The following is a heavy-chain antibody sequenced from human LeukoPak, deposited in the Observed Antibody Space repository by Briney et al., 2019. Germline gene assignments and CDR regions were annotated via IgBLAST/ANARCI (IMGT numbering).Heavy chain of an antibody. V-gene: IGHV4-4*07. CDR3: ARDVGIGGYYYYYGMDV. CDR1: GGSISSYY. D-gene: IGHD1-26*01. Sequence: SETLPLTCTVSGGSISSYYWSWIRQPAGKGLEWIGRIYTSGSTNYNPSLKSRVTMSVDTSKNQFSLKLSSVTAADTAVYYCARDVGIGGYYYYYGMDVWGQGTTVTVSS. J-gene: IGHJ6*02. CDR2: IYTSGST.